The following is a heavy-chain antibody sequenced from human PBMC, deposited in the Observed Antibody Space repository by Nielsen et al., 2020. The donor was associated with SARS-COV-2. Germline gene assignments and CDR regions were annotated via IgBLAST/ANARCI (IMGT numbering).Heavy chain of an antibody. V-gene: IGHV3-66*01. CDR1: GFTFSNSA. CDR3: ARDLVAPGNPDYYDYGLDV. D-gene: IGHD1-1*01. CDR2: IYVGGNK. J-gene: IGHJ6*02. Sequence: GESLKISCTASGFTFSNSAMSWVRQAPGKGLEWISSIYVGGNKYYADSVRGRFTISRDTSKNTVYLQMSSLRADDTALYYCARDLVAPGNPDYYDYGLDVWGQGTTVTVSS.